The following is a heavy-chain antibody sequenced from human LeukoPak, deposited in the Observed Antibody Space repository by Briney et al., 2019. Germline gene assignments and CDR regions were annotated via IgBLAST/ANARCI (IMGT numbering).Heavy chain of an antibody. CDR3: ARSYYYDSSGYYSYFDY. CDR1: GYLFTGFY. Sequence: ASVKVSCKTSGYLFTGFYIHWVRQVPGQGLEWMGWISAYNGNTNYAQKLQGRVTMTTDTSTSTAYMELRSLRSDDTAVYYCARSYYYDSSGYYSYFDYWGQGTLVTVSS. J-gene: IGHJ4*02. D-gene: IGHD3-22*01. CDR2: ISAYNGNT. V-gene: IGHV1-18*04.